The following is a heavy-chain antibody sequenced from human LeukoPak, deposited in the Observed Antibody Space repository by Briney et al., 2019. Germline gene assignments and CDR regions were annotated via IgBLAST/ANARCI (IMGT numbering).Heavy chain of an antibody. Sequence: ASVKVSCKASGYTLTSYDINWVRQATGQGLEWMGWMNPNSGNTGYAQKFQGRVTMTRNTSISTAYMELSSLRSEDTAVYYCARGSGRYFDWLFPKHTYYFDYWGQGTLVTVSS. CDR2: MNPNSGNT. D-gene: IGHD3-9*01. CDR1: GYTLTSYD. J-gene: IGHJ4*02. CDR3: ARGSGRYFDWLFPKHTYYFDY. V-gene: IGHV1-8*01.